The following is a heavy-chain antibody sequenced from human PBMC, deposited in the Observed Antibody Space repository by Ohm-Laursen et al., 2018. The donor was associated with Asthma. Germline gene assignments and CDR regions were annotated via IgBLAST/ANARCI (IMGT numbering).Heavy chain of an antibody. D-gene: IGHD6-19*01. CDR2: IYYDGSNK. Sequence: SLRLSCSASGFTFTSYGMHWVRKAPGKGLEWGAVIYYDGSNKYYADSVKGRFTISKDNSKNTLYLQMNSLRAEDTAVYYCAKDYYSSGWYNGPLWGQGTLVTVSS. CDR3: AKDYYSSGWYNGPL. J-gene: IGHJ4*02. V-gene: IGHV3-30*18. CDR1: GFTFTSYG.